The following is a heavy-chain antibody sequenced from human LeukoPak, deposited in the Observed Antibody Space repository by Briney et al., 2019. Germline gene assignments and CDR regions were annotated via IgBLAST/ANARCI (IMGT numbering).Heavy chain of an antibody. Sequence: SVKVSCKASGGTFSSYAISWVRQAPGQGLEWMGGIIPIFGTANYAQKFQGRATITADESTSTAYMELSGLRSEDTAVYYCARTDGQVATMPLYYYYGMDVWGKGTTVTVSS. J-gene: IGHJ6*04. CDR2: IIPIFGTA. CDR3: ARTDGQVATMPLYYYYGMDV. D-gene: IGHD5-12*01. V-gene: IGHV1-69*13. CDR1: GGTFSSYA.